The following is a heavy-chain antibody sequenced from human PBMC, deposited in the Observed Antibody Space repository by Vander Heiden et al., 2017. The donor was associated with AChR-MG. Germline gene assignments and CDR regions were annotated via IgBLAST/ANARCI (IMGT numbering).Heavy chain of an antibody. CDR3: ATNGGLAVAGTIDY. CDR1: GGTFSSYA. D-gene: IGHD6-19*01. Sequence: QVQLVQSGAEVKKPGSSVKVSCKASGGTFSSYAISWVRQAPGQGLEWMGGIIPIFGTANYAQKFQGRVTITADKATSTAYMELSSLRSEDTAVYYCATNGGLAVAGTIDYWGQGTLVTVSS. CDR2: IIPIFGTA. V-gene: IGHV1-69*06. J-gene: IGHJ4*02.